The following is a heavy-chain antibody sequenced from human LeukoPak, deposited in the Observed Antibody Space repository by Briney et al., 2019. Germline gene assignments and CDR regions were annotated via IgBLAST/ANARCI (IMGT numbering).Heavy chain of an antibody. CDR1: GFTVSSNY. CDR3: ASPAAGNNYYYYYYMDV. Sequence: GGSLRLSCAASGFTVSSNYMSWVRQAPGKGLEWVSVIYSGGSTYYADSVKGRFTISRDNSKNTLYLQMNSLRAEDTAVYYCASPAAGNNYYYYYYMDVWGKGTTVTVSS. J-gene: IGHJ6*03. CDR2: IYSGGST. D-gene: IGHD6-13*01. V-gene: IGHV3-66*01.